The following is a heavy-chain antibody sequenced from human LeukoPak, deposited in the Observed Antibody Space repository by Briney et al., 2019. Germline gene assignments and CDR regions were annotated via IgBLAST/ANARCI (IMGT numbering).Heavy chain of an antibody. CDR2: IESSSTYI. CDR3: SRVLYSSGWVFGGYCAMDV. J-gene: IGHJ6*02. Sequence: GGSLRLSCAASGFIFNSYSMNWVRQAPGKELEWVSSIESSSTYIYYADSVKGRFTVSRNNAENSLYLQMNSLRAEDTAVYYCSRVLYSSGWVFGGYCAMDVWGQGTTVTVSS. CDR1: GFIFNSYS. V-gene: IGHV3-21*01. D-gene: IGHD6-19*01.